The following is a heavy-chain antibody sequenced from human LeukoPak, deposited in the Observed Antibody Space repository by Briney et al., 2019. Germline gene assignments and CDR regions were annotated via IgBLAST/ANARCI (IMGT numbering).Heavy chain of an antibody. Sequence: SGGSLRLSCAASGFTFSSYGMHWVRQAPGKGLEWVAVISYDGSNKYYADSVKGRFTISRDNSKNTLYLQMNSLRAEDTAVYYCAKGRASGRGRIAAAGTPDYWGQGTLVTVSS. D-gene: IGHD6-13*01. CDR1: GFTFSSYG. CDR3: AKGRASGRGRIAAAGTPDY. CDR2: ISYDGSNK. V-gene: IGHV3-30*18. J-gene: IGHJ4*02.